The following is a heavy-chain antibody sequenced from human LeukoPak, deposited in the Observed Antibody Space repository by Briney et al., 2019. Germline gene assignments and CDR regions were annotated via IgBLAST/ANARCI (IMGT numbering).Heavy chain of an antibody. Sequence: GGSLRLSCTGSGFIFGDHAMSWVRQAPGKGLEWVGFIRGKAYRGTTEYAASVKGRFTISRDDSASIAYLQMNSLRTEDTAVYYCARGPIQLWIHNAMDVWGQGTTVTVSS. CDR2: IRGKAYRGTT. V-gene: IGHV3-49*04. D-gene: IGHD5-18*01. CDR3: ARGPIQLWIHNAMDV. CDR1: GFIFGDHA. J-gene: IGHJ6*02.